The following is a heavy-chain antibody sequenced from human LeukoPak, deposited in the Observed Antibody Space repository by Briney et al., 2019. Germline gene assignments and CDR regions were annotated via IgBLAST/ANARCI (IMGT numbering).Heavy chain of an antibody. CDR3: ARPSRGYYSSGYYWRSKLLRPYNWFDP. D-gene: IGHD3-22*01. CDR2: MNPNSGNT. CDR1: GYTFTSYD. Sequence: ASVKVSCKASGYTFTSYDINWVRQATGQGLEWMGWMNPNSGNTGYAQKFQGRVTMTRNTSISTAYMELSSLRSEDTAVYYCARPSRGYYSSGYYWRSKLLRPYNWFDPWGQGTLVTVSS. J-gene: IGHJ5*02. V-gene: IGHV1-8*01.